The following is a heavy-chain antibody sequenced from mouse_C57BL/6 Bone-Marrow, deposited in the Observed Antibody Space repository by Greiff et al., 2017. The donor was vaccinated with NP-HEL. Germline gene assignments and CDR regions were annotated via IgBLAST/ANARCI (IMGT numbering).Heavy chain of an antibody. D-gene: IGHD1-1*01. CDR1: GYTFTSYW. Sequence: QVQLQQSGAELVKPGASVKMSCKASGYTFTSYWITWVKQRPGQGLEWIGDIYPGSGSTNYNEKFKSKATLTVDPSSSTAYMQLSSLTSEDSAVYYCAITTVVATYWYFDVWGTGTTVTVSS. CDR2: IYPGSGST. V-gene: IGHV1-55*01. CDR3: AITTVVATYWYFDV. J-gene: IGHJ1*03.